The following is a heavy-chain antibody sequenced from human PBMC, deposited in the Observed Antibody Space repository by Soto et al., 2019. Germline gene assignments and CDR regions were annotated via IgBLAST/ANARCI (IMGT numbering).Heavy chain of an antibody. CDR3: ARAGYYDSSFDY. J-gene: IGHJ4*02. CDR2: IYYSGST. V-gene: IGHV4-30-4*01. Sequence: SETLSLTCTVSGGSISSGDYCWSWIRQPPGKGLEWIGYIYYSGSTYYNPSLKSRVTISVDTSKNQFSLKLSSVTAADTAVYYCARAGYYDSSFDYWGQGTLVTVSS. D-gene: IGHD3-22*01. CDR1: GGSISSGDYC.